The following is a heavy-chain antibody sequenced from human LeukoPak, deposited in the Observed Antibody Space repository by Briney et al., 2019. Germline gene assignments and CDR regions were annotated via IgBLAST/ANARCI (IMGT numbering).Heavy chain of an antibody. V-gene: IGHV1-46*01. D-gene: IGHD3-22*01. Sequence: ASVKVSCKAFGYTFTSNYMHWVRQAPGQGPEWMGVISPSGGSTTYAQKFQGRVTLTRDMSTSTDYLELSSLRSEDTAVYYCARDSSPYYLYYFDYWGQGTLVTVSS. CDR1: GYTFTSNY. J-gene: IGHJ4*02. CDR2: ISPSGGST. CDR3: ARDSSPYYLYYFDY.